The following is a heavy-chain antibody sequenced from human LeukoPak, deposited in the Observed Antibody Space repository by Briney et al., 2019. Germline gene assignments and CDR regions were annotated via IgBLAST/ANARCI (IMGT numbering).Heavy chain of an antibody. CDR3: ARSVYTRIAVTEGATNWFDP. CDR2: INPSGGST. J-gene: IGHJ5*02. V-gene: IGHV1-46*01. D-gene: IGHD6-19*01. CDR1: GYIFTSYF. Sequence: ASVKVSCKASGYIFTSYFMHWVRQAPGQGLEWMGLINPSGGSTRYAQKFQGRVTMTRDTSTSTVYMELSGLRSEDTAVYYCARSVYTRIAVTEGATNWFDPWGQGTLVTVSS.